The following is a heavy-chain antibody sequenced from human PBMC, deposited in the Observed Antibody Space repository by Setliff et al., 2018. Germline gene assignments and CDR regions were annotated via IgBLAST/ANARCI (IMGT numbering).Heavy chain of an antibody. CDR3: ARDWNADSGSYDYYYGMDV. V-gene: IGHV1-8*02. J-gene: IGHJ6*02. CDR2: MNPNSGNT. CDR1: GYTFTSYD. Sequence: ASVKVSCKASGYTFTSYDINWVRQATGQGLEWMGWMNPNSGNTGYAQKFQGRVTMTRNTSISTAYMELSSLRSEDTAVYYCARDWNADSGSYDYYYGMDVWGQGTTVTVSS. D-gene: IGHD1-26*01.